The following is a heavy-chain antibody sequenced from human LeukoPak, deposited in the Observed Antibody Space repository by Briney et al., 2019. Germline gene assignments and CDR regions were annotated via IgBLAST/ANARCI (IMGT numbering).Heavy chain of an antibody. D-gene: IGHD4-17*01. Sequence: PGGSLRLSCAASGFTFSSYSMNWVRQAPGKGLEWVANIKQDGSEKYYVDSVKGRFTISRDNAKNSLYLQMNSLRAEDTAVYYCARDNGDYGYWGRGTLVTVSS. CDR1: GFTFSSYS. CDR3: ARDNGDYGY. J-gene: IGHJ4*02. CDR2: IKQDGSEK. V-gene: IGHV3-7*01.